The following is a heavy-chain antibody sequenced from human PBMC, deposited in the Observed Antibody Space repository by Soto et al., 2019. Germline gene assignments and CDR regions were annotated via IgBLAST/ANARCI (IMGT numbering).Heavy chain of an antibody. J-gene: IGHJ3*02. CDR2: INPDNGDT. Sequence: QVQFVQSGAEVKEPGASVKVSCKASGYTFTSYGLHWVRQAPGQSLEWMGWINPDNGDTKHSQKFQGRVTITRDTSASTAYMELRSLRYEDTAVYYCARDEGDRAFDIWGQGTTVTVSS. D-gene: IGHD2-21*01. CDR3: ARDEGDRAFDI. V-gene: IGHV1-3*01. CDR1: GYTFTSYG.